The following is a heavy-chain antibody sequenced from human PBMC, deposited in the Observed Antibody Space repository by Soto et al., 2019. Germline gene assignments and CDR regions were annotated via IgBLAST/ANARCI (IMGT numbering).Heavy chain of an antibody. Sequence: GGSLRLSCAASGFTVSSNYMSWVRQAPGKGLGWVSVIYSGGSTYYAGPVRGVFTISRDNSKNTLYLQMKSLRAEDTAGYYCARDPPATRHGMDVWGQGTTVTVSS. J-gene: IGHJ6*01. CDR2: IYSGGST. CDR1: GFTVSSNY. V-gene: IGHV3-53*01. CDR3: ARDPPATRHGMDV.